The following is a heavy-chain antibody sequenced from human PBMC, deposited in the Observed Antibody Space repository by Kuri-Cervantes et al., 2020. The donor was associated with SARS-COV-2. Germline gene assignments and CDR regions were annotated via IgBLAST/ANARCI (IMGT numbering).Heavy chain of an antibody. Sequence: SETLSRTRIVSGGSISSGDYYWSWIRQPPGKGLEWIGYTYYSGSTYYNPSLRSRVTISVDTSKNRFPLKLSSVTAADTAVDYCAGGLRYYYYGMDVWGQGTTVTVSS. CDR2: TYYSGST. CDR1: GGSISSGDYY. V-gene: IGHV4-30-4*01. J-gene: IGHJ6*02. CDR3: AGGLRYYYYGMDV.